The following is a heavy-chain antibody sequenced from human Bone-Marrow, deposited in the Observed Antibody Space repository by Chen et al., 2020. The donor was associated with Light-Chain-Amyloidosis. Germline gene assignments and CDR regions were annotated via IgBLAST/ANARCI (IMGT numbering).Heavy chain of an antibody. Sequence: QVQLVQSGAEVKKPGSSVKVSCKASGGTFINDAFSWVRQAPGQGLEWMGGIIPIFDSTNYAQKFQGRVTITADESMNTTYMELSSLRSEDTAVYYCARDNLESYSYESSGYPNWFDPWGQGTLVTVSS. CDR1: GGTFINDA. D-gene: IGHD3-22*01. V-gene: IGHV1-69*01. J-gene: IGHJ5*02. CDR3: ARDNLESYSYESSGYPNWFDP. CDR2: IIPIFDST.